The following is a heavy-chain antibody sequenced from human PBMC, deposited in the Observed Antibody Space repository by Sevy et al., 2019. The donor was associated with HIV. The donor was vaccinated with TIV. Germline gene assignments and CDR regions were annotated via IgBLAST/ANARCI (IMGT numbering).Heavy chain of an antibody. CDR2: MNPNSGNT. D-gene: IGHD1-1*01. Sequence: ASVKVSCKASGYTFTSYDINWVRQATGQGLEWMGWMNPNSGNTGYAQKFQGRVTMTRNTSISTAYMELSSLRSEDTAVYYCARYIFGSWNGWFDPWGQGTLVTVSS. CDR3: ARYIFGSWNGWFDP. CDR1: GYTFTSYD. J-gene: IGHJ5*02. V-gene: IGHV1-8*01.